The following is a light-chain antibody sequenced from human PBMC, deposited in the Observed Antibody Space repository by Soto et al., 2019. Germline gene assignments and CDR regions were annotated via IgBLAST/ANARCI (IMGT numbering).Light chain of an antibody. CDR1: QSVSNN. V-gene: IGKV3-15*01. Sequence: EIVLTQSPGTLSLSPGERATLSCRASQSVSNNYLAWYQQKPGQAPRLLISGASTRATGIAGRFSGSGSGTEFTLTISSLQSEDVAIYYCHQYNNWPPETFGQGTKVDIK. J-gene: IGKJ1*01. CDR2: GAS. CDR3: HQYNNWPPET.